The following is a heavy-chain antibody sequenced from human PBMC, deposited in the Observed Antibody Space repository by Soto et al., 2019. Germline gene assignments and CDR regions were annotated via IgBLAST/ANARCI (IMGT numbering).Heavy chain of an antibody. CDR2: ISGSGST. V-gene: IGHV4-30-4*01. D-gene: IGHD5-18*01. CDR1: GGSVSSGYNY. Sequence: VSGGSVSSGYNYWSWIRQSPGKGLEWIGYISGSGSTGYNPSLKNRLTMSVDRSKNQFTLRLTSVTAADTAVYFCATESGSTYGYFDYWGQGTQVTSPQ. J-gene: IGHJ4*02. CDR3: ATESGSTYGYFDY.